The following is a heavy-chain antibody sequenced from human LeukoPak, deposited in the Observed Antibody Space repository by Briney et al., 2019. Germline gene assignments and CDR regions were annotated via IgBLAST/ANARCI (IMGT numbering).Heavy chain of an antibody. V-gene: IGHV3-48*01. J-gene: IGHJ4*02. CDR2: ISSSSSTI. CDR3: ARDAAYYDSSGPLPDY. CDR1: GFTFSSYS. Sequence: PGGSLRLSCAASGFTFSSYSMNWVRQAPGKGLEWVSYISSSSSTIYYADSVKGRFTISRDNAKNSLYLQMNSLRAEDTAVYYCARDAAYYDSSGPLPDYWGQGTLVTVSS. D-gene: IGHD3-22*01.